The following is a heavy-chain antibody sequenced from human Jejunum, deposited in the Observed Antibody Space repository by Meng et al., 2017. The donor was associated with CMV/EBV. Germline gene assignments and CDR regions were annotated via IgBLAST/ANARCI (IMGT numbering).Heavy chain of an antibody. CDR1: GGSITKGGFY. CDR3: APFYRPKGAFEY. Sequence: SGGSITKGGFYWSWIRHHPAKGLEWIGYIFYSGSTYYNRSLESRLAMSVDTSKNQFSLQLSSVTAADTAVYFCAPFYRPKGAFEYWGPGIQVTVSS. D-gene: IGHD4-11*01. CDR2: IFYSGST. V-gene: IGHV4-31*02. J-gene: IGHJ4*02.